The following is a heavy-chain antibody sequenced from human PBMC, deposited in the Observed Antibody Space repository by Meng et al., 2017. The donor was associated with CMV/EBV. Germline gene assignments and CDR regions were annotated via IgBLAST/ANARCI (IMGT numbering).Heavy chain of an antibody. D-gene: IGHD4-17*01. CDR1: GYTFTSYG. CDR3: AGHYGDYFRNWFDP. V-gene: IGHV1-18*01. CDR2: ISAYNGNT. J-gene: IGHJ5*02. Sequence: ASVKVSCKASGYTFTSYGISWVRQAPGQGLEWMGWISAYNGNTNYAQKLQGRVTMTTDTSTSTAYMELRSLRSDDTAVYYCAGHYGDYFRNWFDPWGQGTLVTVSS.